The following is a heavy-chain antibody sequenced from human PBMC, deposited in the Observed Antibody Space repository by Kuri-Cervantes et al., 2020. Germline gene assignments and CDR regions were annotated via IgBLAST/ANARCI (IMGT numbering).Heavy chain of an antibody. CDR2: ISSSSSYI. D-gene: IGHD3-22*01. CDR1: GFTFSSYS. CDR3: TSQLLYDSNGYYTHFDY. J-gene: IGHJ4*02. V-gene: IGHV3-21*03. Sequence: GESLKISCAASGFTFSSYSMNWVRQAPGKGLEWVSSISSSSSYIYYADSVKGRFTISRDNAKNLLYLQMNSLKTEDTAVYYCTSQLLYDSNGYYTHFDYWGQGTLVTVSS.